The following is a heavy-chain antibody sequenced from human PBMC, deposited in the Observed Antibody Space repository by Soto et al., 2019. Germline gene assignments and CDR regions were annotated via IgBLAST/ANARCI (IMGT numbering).Heavy chain of an antibody. Sequence: GSLRLSCAASGFTFSSYAMSWVRQAPGKGLEWVSAISGSGGSTYYADSVKGRFTISRDNSKNTLYLQMISLRAEDTAVYYCAKWEPSSPDFDYRGQGTLVTVSS. CDR1: GFTFSSYA. J-gene: IGHJ4*02. D-gene: IGHD6-13*01. CDR2: ISGSGGST. V-gene: IGHV3-23*01. CDR3: AKWEPSSPDFDY.